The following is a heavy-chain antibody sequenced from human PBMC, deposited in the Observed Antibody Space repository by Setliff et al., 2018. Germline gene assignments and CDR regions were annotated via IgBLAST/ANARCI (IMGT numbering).Heavy chain of an antibody. CDR3: ARGNSNYYLFDY. V-gene: IGHV1-18*01. Sequence: ASVKVSCKASGYTFSTYGISWVRQAPGQGLEWMGWISAYNGNTNYAQRFQGRVTMTTDTSTSTAYMELRSLRSDDTAVYYCARGNSNYYLFDYWGQGTLVTVS. CDR1: GYTFSTYG. CDR2: ISAYNGNT. J-gene: IGHJ4*02. D-gene: IGHD4-4*01.